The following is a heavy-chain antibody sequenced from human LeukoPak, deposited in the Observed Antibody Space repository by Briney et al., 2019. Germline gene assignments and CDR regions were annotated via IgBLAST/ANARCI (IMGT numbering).Heavy chain of an antibody. J-gene: IGHJ4*02. V-gene: IGHV3-7*01. CDR3: ASLSSGWLFDY. CDR1: GFIFSSYW. D-gene: IGHD6-19*01. CDR2: IKQDGSEK. Sequence: GGSLRLSCEVSGFIFSSYWMSWVRQAPGKGLEWVANIKQDGSEKYYVDSVKGRFTISRDNAKNSLYLQMNGLRAEDTAVYYCASLSSGWLFDYWGQGTLVTVSS.